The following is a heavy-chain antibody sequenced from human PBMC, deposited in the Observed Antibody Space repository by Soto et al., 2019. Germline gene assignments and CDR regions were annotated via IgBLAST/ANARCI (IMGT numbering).Heavy chain of an antibody. CDR1: GITFNSYA. V-gene: IGHV3-23*01. J-gene: IGHJ2*01. CDR2: ISENGGNT. Sequence: EEQLLESGGGLVQPGGSLRLSCAASGITFNSYAMTWVRQAPGKGLEWVSAISENGGNTYYADSVKGRFTISRDNSKNTLYLQLNSLRAEDTAVYYCAKSGPKWWHFDLWGRGTLVAVSS. D-gene: IGHD1-26*01. CDR3: AKSGPKWWHFDL.